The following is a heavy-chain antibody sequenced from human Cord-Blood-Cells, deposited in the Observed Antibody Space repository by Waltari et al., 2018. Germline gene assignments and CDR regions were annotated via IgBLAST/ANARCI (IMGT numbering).Heavy chain of an antibody. V-gene: IGHV1-2*04. Sequence: QVQLVQSGAEVKKPGASVKVSCQASGYTFTGYYMNWWRTAPGQGLEWMGWINPNSGGTNYAQKFQGWVTMTRDTSISTAYMELSRLRSDDTAVYYCARESRSWFYYGMDVWGQGTTVTVSS. CDR1: GYTFTGYY. J-gene: IGHJ6*02. CDR3: ARESRSWFYYGMDV. CDR2: INPNSGGT. D-gene: IGHD6-13*01.